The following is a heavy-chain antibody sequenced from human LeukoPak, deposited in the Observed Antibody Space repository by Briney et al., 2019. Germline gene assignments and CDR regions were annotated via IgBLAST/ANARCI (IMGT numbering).Heavy chain of an antibody. CDR1: GFTFSGFV. Sequence: SGGSLRLSCAASGFTFSGFVMCWVRQAPGKGLEWVSAISGSGGSTYYADSVKGRFTISRDNSKNTLYLQMNSLRAEDTAVYYCTRDRVSSDSWGQGTLVIVSS. D-gene: IGHD3-16*02. J-gene: IGHJ4*02. CDR2: ISGSGGST. V-gene: IGHV3-23*01. CDR3: TRDRVSSDS.